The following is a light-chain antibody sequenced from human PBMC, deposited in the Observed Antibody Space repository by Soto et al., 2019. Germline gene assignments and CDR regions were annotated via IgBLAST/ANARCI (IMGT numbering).Light chain of an antibody. CDR3: HEYNTWTWT. CDR1: QSVSSN. J-gene: IGKJ1*01. Sequence: EIVMTQSPATLYVSPGERATLSCRASQSVSSNLAWYPQKPGQAPRVLIYGASPRETGIPARFSCSGAGTEFIRTISSLQSEDFAVDYCHEYNTWTWTFGQGTQVDIK. CDR2: GAS. V-gene: IGKV3-15*01.